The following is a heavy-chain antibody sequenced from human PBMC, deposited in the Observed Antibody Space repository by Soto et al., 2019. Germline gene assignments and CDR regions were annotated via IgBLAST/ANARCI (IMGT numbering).Heavy chain of an antibody. J-gene: IGHJ4*02. CDR2: ISYDGSNE. Sequence: PGGSLRLSCAASGFTFSSYGMHWVRQAPGKGLEWVAVISYDGSNEYYADSVKGRFTISRDNSKNTLYLQMNSLRAEDTAVYYCAKGWGELATSLDYFDYWGQGTLVTVSS. V-gene: IGHV3-30*18. CDR1: GFTFSSYG. CDR3: AKGWGELATSLDYFDY. D-gene: IGHD3-16*01.